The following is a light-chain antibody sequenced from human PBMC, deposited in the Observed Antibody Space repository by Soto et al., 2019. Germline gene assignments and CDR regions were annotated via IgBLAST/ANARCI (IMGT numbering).Light chain of an antibody. V-gene: IGKV3-15*01. CDR2: ESS. Sequence: EIVMTQSPATLSLSPGERATLSCRASQSVYSHLAWYQQKPGQTPRLLIYESSTRATGIPARFSGGGSGTDFTLTISSLQSEDFADYFCQQYQSLPLTFRGGTKVEIK. CDR3: QQYQSLPLT. J-gene: IGKJ4*01. CDR1: QSVYSH.